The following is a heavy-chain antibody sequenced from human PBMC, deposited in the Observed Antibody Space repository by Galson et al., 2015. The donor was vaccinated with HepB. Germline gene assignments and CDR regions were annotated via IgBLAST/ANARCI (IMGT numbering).Heavy chain of an antibody. Sequence: SLRLSCAASGFTFSDYYMSWIRQAPGKGLEWVSYISSSGSTIYYADSVKGRFTISRDNAKNSLYLQMNSLRAEDTAVYYCARESSGWYKLSDYWGQGTLVTVSS. J-gene: IGHJ4*02. CDR2: ISSSGSTI. D-gene: IGHD6-19*01. CDR1: GFTFSDYY. V-gene: IGHV3-11*01. CDR3: ARESSGWYKLSDY.